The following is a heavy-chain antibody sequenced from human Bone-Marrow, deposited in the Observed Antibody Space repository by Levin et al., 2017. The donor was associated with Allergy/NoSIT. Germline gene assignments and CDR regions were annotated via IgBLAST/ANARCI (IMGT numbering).Heavy chain of an antibody. CDR2: IYYSGST. CDR1: GASISSESYY. V-gene: IGHV4-31*03. J-gene: IGHJ4*02. D-gene: IGHD1-20*01. CDR3: ARVYRYNWNDYFDY. Sequence: PSETLSLTCSVSGASISSESYYWSWIRHLPGKGLEWIGYIYYSGSTSYSPSLRSRVTMSIDTSENQFSLRLNSVTAADTAIYYCARVYRYNWNDYFDYWGQGTLVTVSS.